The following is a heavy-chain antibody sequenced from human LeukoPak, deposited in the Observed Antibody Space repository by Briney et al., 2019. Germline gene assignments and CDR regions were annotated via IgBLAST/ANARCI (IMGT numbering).Heavy chain of an antibody. CDR3: AKPKDNSLYCFDY. J-gene: IGHJ4*02. Sequence: GGSLRLSCAASAFTFRSYTMSWVRQAGGKGLEWVSAISGSGGSTYYADSVRGRFTISRDNSKNTLYLQMSSLRAEDTAVYYCAKPKDNSLYCFDYWGQGTLVTVSS. CDR1: AFTFRSYT. CDR2: ISGSGGST. V-gene: IGHV3-23*01. D-gene: IGHD1-20*01.